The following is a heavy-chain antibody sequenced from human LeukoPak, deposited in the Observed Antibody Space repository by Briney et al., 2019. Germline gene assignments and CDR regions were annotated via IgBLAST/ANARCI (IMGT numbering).Heavy chain of an antibody. D-gene: IGHD6-19*01. J-gene: IGHJ4*02. CDR3: ARVQGSSGWYIFDY. V-gene: IGHV1-18*01. CDR2: ISAYNYNT. Sequence: ASVKVSCKASGYMFTNYGISWVRQAPGQGLEWMGWISAYNYNTNYAQKFQGRVTMTTDTSTNTAYMELGSLRSDDTAVYYCARVQGSSGWYIFDYWGQGTLVTVSS. CDR1: GYMFTNYG.